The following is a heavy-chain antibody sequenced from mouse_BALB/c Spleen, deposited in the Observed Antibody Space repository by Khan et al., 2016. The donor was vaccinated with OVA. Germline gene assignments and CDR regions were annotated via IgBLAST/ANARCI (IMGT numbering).Heavy chain of an antibody. Sequence: VRLQQSGPELVKPGGSMKISCKASGYSFTGYILNWVKQSHGKNLEWIGLINPNNGDPSYNQKLKGKATLTIDKSSSTAYMELLSLTSEDSAVYYCARGGYGTFAYWGQGTLVTVSA. CDR3: ARGGYGTFAY. D-gene: IGHD2-1*01. J-gene: IGHJ3*01. V-gene: IGHV1-37*01. CDR2: INPNNGDP. CDR1: GYSFTGYI.